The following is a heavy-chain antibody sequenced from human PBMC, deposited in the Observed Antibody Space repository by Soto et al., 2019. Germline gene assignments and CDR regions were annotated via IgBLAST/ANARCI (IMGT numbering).Heavy chain of an antibody. CDR1: GVTFSTYA. CDR2: ISGSGGTT. J-gene: IGHJ4*02. D-gene: IGHD4-17*01. CDR3: AKDLLLTTITTVGD. Sequence: EVQLLESGGDLVQPGGSLRLSCIASGVTFSTYAMSWVRQAPGKGLEWVSAISGSGGTTYYADSVKGRFTISRDNSKNTLWLQMDSLRTEDTAVYYCAKDLLLTTITTVGDWGQGTLVTVSS. V-gene: IGHV3-23*01.